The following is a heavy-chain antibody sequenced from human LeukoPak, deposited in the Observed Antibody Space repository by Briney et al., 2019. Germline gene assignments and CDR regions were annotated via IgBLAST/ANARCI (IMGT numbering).Heavy chain of an antibody. V-gene: IGHV4-39*01. Sequence: SETLSPTCTVSGGSISSSSYYWGWIRQPPGKGLEWIGSIYYSGSTYYNPSLKSRVTISVDTSKNQFSLKLSSVTAADTAVYYCARHPTLRYFDWLSSVGAFDIWGQGTMVTVSS. D-gene: IGHD3-9*01. CDR3: ARHPTLRYFDWLSSVGAFDI. CDR1: GGSISSSSYY. CDR2: IYYSGST. J-gene: IGHJ3*02.